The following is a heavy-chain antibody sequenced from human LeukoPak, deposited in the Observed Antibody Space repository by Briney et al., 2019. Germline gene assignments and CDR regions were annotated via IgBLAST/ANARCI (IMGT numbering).Heavy chain of an antibody. CDR2: IYYSGST. J-gene: IGHJ4*02. Sequence: SETLSLTCTVSGGSISSSSYYWGWIRQPPGKGLEWIGSIYYSGSTYYNPSLKSRVTISVDTSKNQFSLKLSSVTAADTAVYYCARDAGVLRSPGFEFDYWGQGTLVTVSS. V-gene: IGHV4-39*02. D-gene: IGHD4/OR15-4a*01. CDR1: GGSISSSSYY. CDR3: ARDAGVLRSPGFEFDY.